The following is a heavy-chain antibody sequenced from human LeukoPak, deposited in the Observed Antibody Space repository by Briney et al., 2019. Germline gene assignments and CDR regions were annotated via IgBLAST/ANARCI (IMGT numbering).Heavy chain of an antibody. D-gene: IGHD4-17*01. CDR1: GFTFSSYW. Sequence: GGSLRLSCAASGFTFSSYWMSWVRQAPGKGLEWVANIKQDGSEKYCVDSVKGRFTISRDNAKNSLYLQMNSLRAEDTAVYYCASYFGDYAPGEDYWGQGTLVTVSS. CDR3: ASYFGDYAPGEDY. J-gene: IGHJ4*02. V-gene: IGHV3-7*03. CDR2: IKQDGSEK.